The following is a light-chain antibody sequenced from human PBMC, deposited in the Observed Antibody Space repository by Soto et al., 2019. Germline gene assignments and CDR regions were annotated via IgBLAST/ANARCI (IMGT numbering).Light chain of an antibody. CDR3: QQYGVSPLMFT. Sequence: EIVLVQSPGTLSLSPGERATLSCRASQSVSNNYLAWYQQKPGQAPRLLIYGASSRATGVPDRFSGSGTGTDFSLTITRLEPEDFAVYYSQQYGVSPLMFTFGQGTKGGVK. CDR2: GAS. J-gene: IGKJ2*01. V-gene: IGKV3-20*01. CDR1: QSVSNNY.